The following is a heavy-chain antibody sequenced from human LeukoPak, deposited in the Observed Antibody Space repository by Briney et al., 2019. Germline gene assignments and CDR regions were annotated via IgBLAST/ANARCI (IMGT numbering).Heavy chain of an antibody. CDR3: ARCDIVVVPAAMRVDYYYMDV. Sequence: PGGSLRLSCAASGFTFSSYGMHWVRQAPGKGLEWVAFIRYDGSNKYYADSVKGRFTISRDNSKNTLYLQMNSLRAEDTAVYYCARCDIVVVPAAMRVDYYYMDVWGKGTTVTVSS. CDR1: GFTFSSYG. J-gene: IGHJ6*03. D-gene: IGHD2-2*01. V-gene: IGHV3-30*02. CDR2: IRYDGSNK.